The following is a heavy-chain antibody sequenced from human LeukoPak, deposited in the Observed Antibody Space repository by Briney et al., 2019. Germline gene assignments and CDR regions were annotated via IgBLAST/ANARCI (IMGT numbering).Heavy chain of an antibody. CDR1: GGPTSTYY. J-gene: IGHJ5*01. CDR2: ISYSGGP. Sequence: PSDTLSLICTVSGGPTSTYYWSWTRQPPGKRLEWIGYISYSGGPNYNRPLKSRVTIPVDTSKNQFSLKLTSVTAADTALYYCARADDRSGCFGGRFDSWGQGTLVTVSS. D-gene: IGHD3-22*01. V-gene: IGHV4-59*13. CDR3: ARADDRSGCFGGRFDS.